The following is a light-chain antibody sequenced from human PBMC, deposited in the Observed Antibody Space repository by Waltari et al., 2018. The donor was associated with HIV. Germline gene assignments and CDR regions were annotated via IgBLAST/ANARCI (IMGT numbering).Light chain of an antibody. Sequence: QLVLTQSPSASASLGASVKLTCTLSSGHSSYAIAWHQQQPEKGPRYLMKLNSDGSHSKGDGIPDRFSGSSSGADRSLTISSLQSEDEADYYCQTWGTGVFGGGTKLTVL. CDR3: QTWGTGV. CDR2: LNSDGSH. J-gene: IGLJ3*02. CDR1: SGHSSYA. V-gene: IGLV4-69*01.